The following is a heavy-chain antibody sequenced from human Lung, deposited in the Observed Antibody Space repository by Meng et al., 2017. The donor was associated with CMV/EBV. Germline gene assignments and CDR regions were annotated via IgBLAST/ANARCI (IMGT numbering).Heavy chain of an antibody. J-gene: IGHJ6*02. D-gene: IGHD2-2*01. CDR1: GFSFSTYS. CDR3: ARDRKEYCSSTRCYNGMDV. V-gene: IGHV3-48*04. Sequence: GESLKISCAASGFSFSTYSMNWVRQAPGKGLEWLSYISSGSSTKYYADSVGGRFTVSRDNSKNLLYLQMNSLRVEDTAVYYCARDRKEYCSSTRCYNGMDVWRQGXTVTVSS. CDR2: ISSGSSTK.